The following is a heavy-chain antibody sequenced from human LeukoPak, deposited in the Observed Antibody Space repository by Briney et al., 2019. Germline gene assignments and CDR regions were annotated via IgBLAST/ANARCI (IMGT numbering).Heavy chain of an antibody. Sequence: PSETLSLTCTVSGGSISSYYWSWIRQPPGKGLEWIGYIYYSGSTNYNPSLKSRVTISVDTSKNQFSLKLSSVTAADTAVYYCARVHDYGAFDIWGQGTMVTVSS. CDR3: ARVHDYGAFDI. CDR1: GGSISSYY. CDR2: IYYSGST. J-gene: IGHJ3*02. V-gene: IGHV4-59*01. D-gene: IGHD4-17*01.